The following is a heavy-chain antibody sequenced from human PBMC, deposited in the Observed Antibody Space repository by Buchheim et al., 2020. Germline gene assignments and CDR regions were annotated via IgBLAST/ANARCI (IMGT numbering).Heavy chain of an antibody. J-gene: IGHJ4*02. CDR2: ISGSGGLT. V-gene: IGHV3-23*01. CDR3: VKYLPRVYWKCDY. Sequence: EVQLLESGGGLIQPGGSLRLSCAASGFIFSSYGMTWVRQAPGKGLEWLSSISGSGGLTYYADSVKGRFTLSRENSKNILYLQMNSLREEDTAVYYCVKYLPRVYWKCDYWGQGTL. D-gene: IGHD1-1*01. CDR1: GFIFSSYG.